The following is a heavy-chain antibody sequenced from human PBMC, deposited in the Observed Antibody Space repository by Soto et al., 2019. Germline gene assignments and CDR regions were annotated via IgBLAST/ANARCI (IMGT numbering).Heavy chain of an antibody. V-gene: IGHV4-4*02. CDR1: GGSISGYY. CDR3: ARAHCSGGSCYSVQHWFDP. J-gene: IGHJ5*02. CDR2: MYHSGST. D-gene: IGHD2-15*01. Sequence: SETLSLTCTVSGGSISGYYWSWVRQPPGKGLEWIGEMYHSGSTNHNPSLKSRVTISVDKSKNQFSLKLSSVTAADTAVYYCARAHCSGGSCYSVQHWFDPWGQGTLVTVSS.